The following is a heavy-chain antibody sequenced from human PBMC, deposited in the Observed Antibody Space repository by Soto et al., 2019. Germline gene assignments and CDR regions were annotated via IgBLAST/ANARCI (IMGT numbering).Heavy chain of an antibody. CDR3: ARRPLVRGIIPYYFDS. V-gene: IGHV4-39*01. J-gene: IGHJ4*02. CDR1: GGSINNSSFY. Sequence: QLQLQESGPGLVKPSETLSLTCTVSGGSINNSSFYWGWVRQPPGKRLEWIGSIYYSGSAYYNPSLKSRLTISVDTSKNQSSLTLSSVTAADTAVYFCARRPLVRGIIPYYFDSWGQGTLVTVSS. CDR2: IYYSGSA. D-gene: IGHD3-10*01.